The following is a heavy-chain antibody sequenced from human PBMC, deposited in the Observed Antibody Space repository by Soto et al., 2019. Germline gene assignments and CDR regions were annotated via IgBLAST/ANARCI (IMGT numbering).Heavy chain of an antibody. D-gene: IGHD3-22*01. CDR3: ARDYYYDSSGYHGWFDP. Sequence: GGSLRLSCAASGFTFSSYDMHWVRQATGKGLEWVSAIGTAGDPYYPGSVKGRFTISRENAKNSLYLQMNSLRAEDTAVYYCARDYYYDSSGYHGWFDPWGQGTLVTVSS. V-gene: IGHV3-13*05. CDR1: GFTFSSYD. CDR2: IGTAGDP. J-gene: IGHJ5*02.